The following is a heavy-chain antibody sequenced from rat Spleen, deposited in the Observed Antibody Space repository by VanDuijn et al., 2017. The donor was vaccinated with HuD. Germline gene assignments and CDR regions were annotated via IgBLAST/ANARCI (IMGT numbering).Heavy chain of an antibody. CDR1: GFTFSDYT. V-gene: IGHV5-17*01. Sequence: EVQLVESGGGLVQPGRPLKLSCSASGFTFSDYTMAWVRQAPKKGLEWVAAIIYDGSNTFYRDSVKGRFTISRDNAKSTLYLQMDSLRSEDTAIYYCARPTTGIPFNYWGQGVMVTVSS. D-gene: IGHD1-9*01. CDR3: ARPTTGIPFNY. CDR2: IIYDGSNT. J-gene: IGHJ2*01.